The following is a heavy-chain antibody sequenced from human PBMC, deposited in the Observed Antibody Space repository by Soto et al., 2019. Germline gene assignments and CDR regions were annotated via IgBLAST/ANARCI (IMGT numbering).Heavy chain of an antibody. D-gene: IGHD1-26*01. CDR3: ASDVGVSSRTFDY. CDR1: GGTFSTYA. J-gene: IGHJ4*02. CDR2: MIPIFGTA. V-gene: IGHV1-69*01. Sequence: QVQLVQTGAEVRKPGSSVKVSCKASGGTFSTYAISWVRQAPGQGLEWMGGMIPIFGTANYAQKFQGRVTITADESTSTAYMELTSLRSEDTAVYYCASDVGVSSRTFDYWGKGSLVTVSA.